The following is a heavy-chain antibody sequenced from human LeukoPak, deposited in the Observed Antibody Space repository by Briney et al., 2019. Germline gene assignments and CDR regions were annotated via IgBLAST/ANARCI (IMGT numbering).Heavy chain of an antibody. CDR2: IYYSGST. CDR3: ARGWGYSYSIDAFDI. J-gene: IGHJ3*02. CDR1: VGSICSGDYY. Sequence: SETLSLTCTVSVGSICSGDYYWSWIRQPPGKGLQWIGYIYYSGSTYSNPSLKSRVTISVDTSKNQFSLKLSSVTAADTAVYYCARGWGYSYSIDAFDIWGQGTMVTVSS. D-gene: IGHD5-18*01. V-gene: IGHV4-30-4*01.